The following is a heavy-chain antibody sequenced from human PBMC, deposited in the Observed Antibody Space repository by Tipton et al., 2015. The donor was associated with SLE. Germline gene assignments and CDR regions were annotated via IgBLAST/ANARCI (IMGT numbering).Heavy chain of an antibody. Sequence: TLSLTCAVYGGSFSGYYWSWIRQPPGKGLEWIGEINHSGSTNYNPSLKSRVTISVDTSKNQFSLKLSSVTAADTAVYYCARSIVVVILDYWGQGTLVTVSS. CDR1: GGSFSGYY. CDR3: ARSIVVVILDY. V-gene: IGHV4-34*01. J-gene: IGHJ4*02. D-gene: IGHD2-15*01. CDR2: INHSGST.